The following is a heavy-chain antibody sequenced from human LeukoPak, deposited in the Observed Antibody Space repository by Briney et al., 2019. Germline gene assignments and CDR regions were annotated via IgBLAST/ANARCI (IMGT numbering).Heavy chain of an antibody. D-gene: IGHD2-2*01. V-gene: IGHV3-11*01. CDR2: ISPSGTDI. CDR3: AKLLGYCSSTSCYAVDY. Sequence: GGSLRLSCAVSGFTFTDTYMTWILQAPGKGLESLSYISPSGTDISYADSVKGRFTISRDNAKNSLYLQMNSLRAEDTAVYYCAKLLGYCSSTSCYAVDYWGQGTLVTVSS. J-gene: IGHJ4*02. CDR1: GFTFTDTY.